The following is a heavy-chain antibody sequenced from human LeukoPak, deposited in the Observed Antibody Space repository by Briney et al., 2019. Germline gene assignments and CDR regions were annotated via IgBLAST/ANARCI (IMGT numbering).Heavy chain of an antibody. D-gene: IGHD6-6*01. CDR3: AKDFWAAHPGYFDY. V-gene: IGHV3-30*18. CDR2: TSSDLNVK. Sequence: GGSLRLSCAASGFTFRNYVIHWVRQAPGKGLEWVAVTSSDLNVKLYADSVKGRFTISRDNSKNTLYLQMNSLRAEDTAVYYCAKDFWAAHPGYFDYWGQGTLVTVSS. CDR1: GFTFRNYV. J-gene: IGHJ4*02.